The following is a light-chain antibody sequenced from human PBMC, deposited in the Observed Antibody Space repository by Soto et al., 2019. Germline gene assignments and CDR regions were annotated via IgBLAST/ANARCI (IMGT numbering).Light chain of an antibody. Sequence: QSALTQPASVSGSPGQSITISCTGTSSDVGGYNYVSWYLQHPRKAPKLMIYEVSNRPSGVSNRFSGSKSGNTASLTISGLQAEDEADYYCSSFTSINTWVFGGGTKLTVL. J-gene: IGLJ3*02. V-gene: IGLV2-14*01. CDR1: SSDVGGYNY. CDR3: SSFTSINTWV. CDR2: EVS.